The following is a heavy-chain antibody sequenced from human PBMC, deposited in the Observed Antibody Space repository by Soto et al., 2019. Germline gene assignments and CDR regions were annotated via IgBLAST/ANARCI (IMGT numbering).Heavy chain of an antibody. J-gene: IGHJ3*02. Sequence: DVQLVESGGGLVQPGGSLRLSCAVSGFTVSSNYMSWVRQAPGKGLEWVSAIYSGGSTYYADSVKGRFTISRDNSKNTLCLQMNSLRAEHTAVYYCARENSGWPDALVIWGQGTMVIVSS. D-gene: IGHD6-19*01. V-gene: IGHV3-66*01. CDR1: GFTVSSNY. CDR2: IYSGGST. CDR3: ARENSGWPDALVI.